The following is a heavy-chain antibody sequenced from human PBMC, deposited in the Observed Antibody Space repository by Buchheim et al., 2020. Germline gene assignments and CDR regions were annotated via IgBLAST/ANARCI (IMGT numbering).Heavy chain of an antibody. D-gene: IGHD3-3*01. J-gene: IGHJ6*03. Sequence: EVQLVESGGTLVQPGGSLRLSCVGSGFSFSSYSMSWVRQAPGKGLEWVSYISSSDSPMYNGDSVEGRFTISRDDAKNSVYLQMNSLRDEDTAVYYCAGLKYDHYYYYMDVWGKGTT. CDR2: ISSSDSPM. CDR1: GFSFSSYS. CDR3: AGLKYDHYYYYMDV. V-gene: IGHV3-48*02.